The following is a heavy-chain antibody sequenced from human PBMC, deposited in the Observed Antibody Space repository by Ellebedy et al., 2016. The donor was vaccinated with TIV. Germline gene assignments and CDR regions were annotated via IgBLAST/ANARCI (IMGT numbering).Heavy chain of an antibody. CDR2: ISAYNGNT. V-gene: IGHV1-18*04. D-gene: IGHD6-13*01. J-gene: IGHJ4*02. CDR3: ARYRGAAAGTDHFDY. CDR1: GYTFISYG. Sequence: AASVKVSCKASGYTFISYGISWVRQAPGQGLEWMGLISAYNGNTNYAQKLQGRVTMTTDTSTSTAYMELRSLRSDDTAVYYCARYRGAAAGTDHFDYWGQGTLVTVSS.